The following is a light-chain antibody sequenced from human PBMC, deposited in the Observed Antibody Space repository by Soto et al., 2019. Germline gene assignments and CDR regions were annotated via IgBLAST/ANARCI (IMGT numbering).Light chain of an antibody. Sequence: QSALAQPASVSGSPGQSITISCTGTHNDVGHENFVSWYQQHPDKVPKLIIYDVTRRASGVSSRFSASKSGNTAYLSISGLQADDEADSYCCSYRSESPSVYVFGTGTKLTVL. CDR1: HNDVGHENF. CDR2: DVT. J-gene: IGLJ1*01. V-gene: IGLV2-14*03. CDR3: CSYRSESPSVYV.